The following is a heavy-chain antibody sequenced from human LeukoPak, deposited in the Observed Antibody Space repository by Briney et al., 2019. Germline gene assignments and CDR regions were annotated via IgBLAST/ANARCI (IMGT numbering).Heavy chain of an antibody. CDR3: AGSYFNWFDP. V-gene: IGHV1-46*03. D-gene: IGHD1-26*01. CDR2: INPSGCST. CDR1: GYTFTSYY. J-gene: IGHJ5*02. Sequence: ASVKVSCKASGYTFTSYYMHWVRQAPGQGLEWMGIINPSGCSTSYAQKFQGRVTMTRDMSTSTVYMELSSLRSEETAVYYCAGSYFNWFDPWGQGTLVTVSS.